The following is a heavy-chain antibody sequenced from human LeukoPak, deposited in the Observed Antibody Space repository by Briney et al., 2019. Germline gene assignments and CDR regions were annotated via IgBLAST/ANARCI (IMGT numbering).Heavy chain of an antibody. D-gene: IGHD6-13*01. CDR2: ISSSSSYI. Sequence: GGSLRLSCAASGFTVSSKYMNWVRQAPGKGLEWVSSISSSSSYIYYADSVKGRFTISRDNAKNSLYLQMNSLGAEDTAVYYCARGPGQQPTFSWFDPWGQGTLVTVSS. J-gene: IGHJ5*02. V-gene: IGHV3-21*01. CDR3: ARGPGQQPTFSWFDP. CDR1: GFTVSSKY.